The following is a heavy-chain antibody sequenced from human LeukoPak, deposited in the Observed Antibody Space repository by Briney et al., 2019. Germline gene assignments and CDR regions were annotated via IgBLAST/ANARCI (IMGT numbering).Heavy chain of an antibody. D-gene: IGHD2-2*01. J-gene: IGHJ6*04. V-gene: IGHV1-69*13. CDR1: GGTCSSYA. Sequence: SVKVSCKASGGTCSSYAISWVRQAPGQGLEWMGGIIPIFGTANYAQKFQGRVTITADESTSTAYMELSSLRSEDTAVYYCARSSYIVVVPAAEDYYYYGMDVWGKGTTVTVSS. CDR3: ARSSYIVVVPAAEDYYYYGMDV. CDR2: IIPIFGTA.